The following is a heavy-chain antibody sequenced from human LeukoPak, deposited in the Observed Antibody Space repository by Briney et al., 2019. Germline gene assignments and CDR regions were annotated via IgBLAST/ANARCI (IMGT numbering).Heavy chain of an antibody. V-gene: IGHV4-59*01. CDR3: ARDGAVTSWYGMDV. Sequence: KTSETLSLTCTVSSGSISSYYWSWIRQPPGKGLEWIGYIYYSGSTNYNPSLKSRVTISVDTSKNQFSLKLSSVTAADTAVYYCARDGAVTSWYGMDVWGQGTTVTVSS. CDR2: IYYSGST. CDR1: SGSISSYY. J-gene: IGHJ6*02. D-gene: IGHD4-17*01.